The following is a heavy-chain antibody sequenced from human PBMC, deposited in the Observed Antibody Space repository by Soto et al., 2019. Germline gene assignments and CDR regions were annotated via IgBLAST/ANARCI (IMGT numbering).Heavy chain of an antibody. Sequence: GASVKVSCKVSGYTLTELSMHWVRQAPGKGLEWMGGFDPEDGETIYAQKFQCRVTMTEDTSTDTGYMELSSLRSEDTGVYYWATPPPMIRVGGWFGPRGQGTLVTVSS. CDR1: GYTLTELS. CDR2: FDPEDGET. D-gene: IGHD3-22*01. V-gene: IGHV1-24*01. J-gene: IGHJ5*02. CDR3: ATPPPMIRVGGWFGP.